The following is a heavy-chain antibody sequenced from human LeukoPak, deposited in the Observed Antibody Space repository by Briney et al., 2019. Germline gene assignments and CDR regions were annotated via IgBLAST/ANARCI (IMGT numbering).Heavy chain of an antibody. V-gene: IGHV5-51*01. J-gene: IGHJ1*01. CDR1: GYSFTSYW. CDR2: IYPGDSDT. D-gene: IGHD2-21*02. Sequence: GESLKISCQGSGYSFTSYWIGWVRQMPGKGLEWMGIIYPGDSDTRYSPSFQGQVTISADKSISTAYLQWSSLKASDTAMYYCARLAYCGGDCYFSAEYFQHWGQGTLVTVSS. CDR3: ARLAYCGGDCYFSAEYFQH.